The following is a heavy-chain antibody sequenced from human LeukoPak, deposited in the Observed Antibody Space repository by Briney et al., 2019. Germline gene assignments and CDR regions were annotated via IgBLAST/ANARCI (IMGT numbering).Heavy chain of an antibody. D-gene: IGHD3-22*01. J-gene: IGHJ4*02. CDR2: IYYSGST. Sequence: SETLSLTCTVSGGSISSYYWSWIRQPPGKGLEWLGYIYYSGSTNYNPSLKSRVTTSVDTSKNQFSLKLRSVTAADTAVYYCARVTGYMIEDYFDYWGQGTLVTVSS. CDR3: ARVTGYMIEDYFDY. V-gene: IGHV4-59*01. CDR1: GGSISSYY.